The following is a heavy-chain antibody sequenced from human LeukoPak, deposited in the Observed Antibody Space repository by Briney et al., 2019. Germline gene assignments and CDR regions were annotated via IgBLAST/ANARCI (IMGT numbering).Heavy chain of an antibody. J-gene: IGHJ4*02. CDR1: GYTFTGYY. V-gene: IGHV1-2*02. CDR3: AREHSSGWYTVDY. Sequence: ASVKVSCKASGYTFTGYYMHWVRQAPGQGLEWMGWINPNSGGTNYAQKFQGRVTMTRDTSISTAYMELSRLRSDDTAVYYCAREHSSGWYTVDYWGQGTLVTVSS. CDR2: INPNSGGT. D-gene: IGHD6-19*01.